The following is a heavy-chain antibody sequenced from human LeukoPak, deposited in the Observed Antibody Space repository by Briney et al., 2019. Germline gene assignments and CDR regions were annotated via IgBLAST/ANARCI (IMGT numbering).Heavy chain of an antibody. D-gene: IGHD4-17*01. CDR3: ARGPTAPSSKHDYGDPLDY. J-gene: IGHJ4*02. Sequence: ASVKVSCKASGYTFTSYDINWVRQATGQGLEWMGWMNPNSGNTGYAQKFQGRVTMTRNTSISTAYMELSSLRSEDTAVYYCARGPTAPSSKHDYGDPLDYWGQGTLVTVSS. CDR1: GYTFTSYD. V-gene: IGHV1-8*01. CDR2: MNPNSGNT.